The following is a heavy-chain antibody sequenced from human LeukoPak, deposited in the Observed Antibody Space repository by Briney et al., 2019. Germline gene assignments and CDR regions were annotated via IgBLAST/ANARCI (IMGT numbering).Heavy chain of an antibody. Sequence: SETLSLTCTVSGGSISSDYWSWIRQPAGKGLEWIGRIYNTGRTSYNSSLKSRVTMSVDTSTNQFSLRLRSVTAADTAVYYCARKCGNYRKLDYWGQGTLVTVSS. CDR2: IYNTGRT. J-gene: IGHJ4*02. V-gene: IGHV4-4*07. CDR1: GGSISSDY. D-gene: IGHD1-1*01. CDR3: ARKCGNYRKLDY.